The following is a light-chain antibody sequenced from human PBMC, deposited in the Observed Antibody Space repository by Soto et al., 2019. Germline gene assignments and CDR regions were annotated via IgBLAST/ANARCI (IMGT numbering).Light chain of an antibody. V-gene: IGLV2-14*01. CDR3: SSYTSSSTYV. CDR2: DVS. J-gene: IGLJ1*01. Sequence: QSALTQPASVSGSPGQSITISCTGTSSEVGGYNYVSWYQQHPGKAHKLMIYDVSNRPSGVSNRFSGSKSGNTASLTISWLQAEDEADYYCSSYTSSSTYVFGTGTKVTVL. CDR1: SSEVGGYNY.